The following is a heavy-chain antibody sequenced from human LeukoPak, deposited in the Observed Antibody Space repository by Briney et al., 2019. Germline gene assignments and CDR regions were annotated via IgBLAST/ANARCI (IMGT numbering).Heavy chain of an antibody. V-gene: IGHV4-38-2*01. CDR2: IYHNGGA. CDR3: ARLGRYTYVSY. J-gene: IGHJ4*02. D-gene: IGHD5-18*01. Sequence: SETLSLTCAVYGGSFSGYYWGWIRQPPGKGLEWIASIYHNGGAYYNPSLKSRVTISVDTSKNQFSLKLRSVTAADTAVYYCARLGRYTYVSYWGQGTLVTVSS. CDR1: GGSFSGYY.